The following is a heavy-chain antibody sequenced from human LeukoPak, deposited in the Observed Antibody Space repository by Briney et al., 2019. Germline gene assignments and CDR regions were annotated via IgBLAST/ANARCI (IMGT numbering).Heavy chain of an antibody. CDR3: ARDFWSGRNYYGMDV. Sequence: ASVKVSCKASGYTFTSYGISWVRQAPGQGLEWMGWISAYNGNTNYAQKLQGRVTMTTGTSTSTAYMELRSLRSDDTAVYYCARDFWSGRNYYGMDVWGQGTTVTVSS. V-gene: IGHV1-18*01. J-gene: IGHJ6*02. D-gene: IGHD3-3*01. CDR2: ISAYNGNT. CDR1: GYTFTSYG.